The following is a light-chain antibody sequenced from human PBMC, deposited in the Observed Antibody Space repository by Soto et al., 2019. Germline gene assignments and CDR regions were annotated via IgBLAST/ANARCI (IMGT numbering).Light chain of an antibody. Sequence: DIQMTQSPSSLSASVGDRVTITCRASQSIDMYLNWCQQKPGKAPQLLISAASSLQSGVPSRFSGSGSGTDFTLTIISLQPEDFATYYCQQSYSTPWTFGQGTKVDLK. CDR2: AAS. CDR1: QSIDMY. V-gene: IGKV1-39*01. J-gene: IGKJ1*01. CDR3: QQSYSTPWT.